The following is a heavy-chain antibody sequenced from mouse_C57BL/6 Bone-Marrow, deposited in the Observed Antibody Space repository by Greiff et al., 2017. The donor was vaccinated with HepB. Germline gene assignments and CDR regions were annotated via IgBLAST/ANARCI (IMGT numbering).Heavy chain of an antibody. Sequence: VQLQQPGAELVMPGASVKLSCKASGYTFTSYWMHWVKQRPGQGLEWIGEIGPSDNYTNYNQKFKGKSTMTVDKSSSTAYMQLNILTTEDSAVYYGAKWDYGSSFAYWGQGTLVTVSA. J-gene: IGHJ3*01. CDR1: GYTFTSYW. CDR2: IGPSDNYT. D-gene: IGHD1-1*01. CDR3: AKWDYGSSFAY. V-gene: IGHV1-69*01.